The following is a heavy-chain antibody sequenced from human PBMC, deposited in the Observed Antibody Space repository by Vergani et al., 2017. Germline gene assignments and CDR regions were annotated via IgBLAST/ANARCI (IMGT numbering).Heavy chain of an antibody. D-gene: IGHD4-23*01. CDR3: ARAVSTTVGDPPGY. CDR2: IGTAGDT. V-gene: IGHV3-13*01. J-gene: IGHJ4*02. CDR1: GFTFSSYD. Sequence: EVQLVESGGGLEQPGRSLRLSCAASGFTFSSYDMHWVRQATGKGLEWVSAIGTAGDTYYPGSVKGRFTISRENAKNSLYLQMNSLRAGDTAIYYCARAVSTTVGDPPGYWGQGTLVTVSS.